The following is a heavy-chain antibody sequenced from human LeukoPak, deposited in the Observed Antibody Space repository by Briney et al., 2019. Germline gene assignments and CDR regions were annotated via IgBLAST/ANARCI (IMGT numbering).Heavy chain of an antibody. Sequence: ASVKVSCKASGYTFTSYGISWVRQAPGQGLEWMGWISAYNGNTNYAQKLQGRVTMTTDTSTSTAYMELRSLRSDDTAVYYCARDPGSIAVAGYNGFDYWGQGTLVTVSS. CDR3: ARDPGSIAVAGYNGFDY. CDR1: GYTFTSYG. D-gene: IGHD6-19*01. J-gene: IGHJ4*02. V-gene: IGHV1-18*01. CDR2: ISAYNGNT.